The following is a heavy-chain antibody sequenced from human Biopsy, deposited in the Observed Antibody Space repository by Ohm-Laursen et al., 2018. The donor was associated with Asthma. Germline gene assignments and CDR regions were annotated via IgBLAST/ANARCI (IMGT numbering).Heavy chain of an antibody. D-gene: IGHD4-17*01. CDR1: GFSFSEFV. CDR3: AKDPRICGDNVAGMDV. CDR2: ISYDGSTK. J-gene: IGHJ6*02. Sequence: SSLRLSCAASGFSFSEFVMHWVRQAPGKGLEWVAVISYDGSTKYYADSVKGRFTISRANSKNTLYLQMSSLRVEDTAVYYCAKDPRICGDNVAGMDVWGQGTAVNVSS. V-gene: IGHV3-30*18.